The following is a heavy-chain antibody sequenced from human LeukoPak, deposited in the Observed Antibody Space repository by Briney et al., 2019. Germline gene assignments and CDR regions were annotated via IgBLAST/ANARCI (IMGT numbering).Heavy chain of an antibody. CDR3: ANIPEEVVAATGTGHFDY. D-gene: IGHD2-15*01. J-gene: IGHJ4*02. Sequence: GRSLRLSCAASGFTFSNYDMHWVRQAPGKGLEWVAVISYDGSNRYYADSVNGRFTISRDNFKNTLYLQMNSLRAEDTAVYYCANIPEEVVAATGTGHFDYWGQGTLVTVPS. CDR2: ISYDGSNR. CDR1: GFTFSNYD. V-gene: IGHV3-30*18.